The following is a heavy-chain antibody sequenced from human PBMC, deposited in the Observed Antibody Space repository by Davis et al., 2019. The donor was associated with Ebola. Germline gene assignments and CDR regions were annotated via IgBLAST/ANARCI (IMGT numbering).Heavy chain of an antibody. CDR3: ASKLMQQLVRPYYYGMDV. V-gene: IGHV1-69*04. CDR1: GGTFSSYA. D-gene: IGHD6-13*01. J-gene: IGHJ6*02. CDR2: IIPMLGTA. Sequence: LVKVSCKASGGTFSSYAISWVRQAPGQGLEWMGRIIPMLGTANYAQKFQGRVTITADKSTSTAYMELSSLRSEDTAVYYCASKLMQQLVRPYYYGMDVWSQGTTVTVSS.